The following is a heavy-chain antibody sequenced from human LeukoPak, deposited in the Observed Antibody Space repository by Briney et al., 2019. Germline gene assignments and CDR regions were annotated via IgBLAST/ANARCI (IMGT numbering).Heavy chain of an antibody. CDR3: AGTYRPTYYYDSSGYPNSFDY. J-gene: IGHJ4*02. Sequence: SETLSLTCTVSGGSISSYYWSWIRQPPGKGLEWIGYIYYSGSTNYNPSLKSRVTISVDTSKNQFSLKLSSVTAADTAVYYCAGTYRPTYYYDSSGYPNSFDYWGQGTLVTVSS. V-gene: IGHV4-59*12. D-gene: IGHD3-22*01. CDR2: IYYSGST. CDR1: GGSISSYY.